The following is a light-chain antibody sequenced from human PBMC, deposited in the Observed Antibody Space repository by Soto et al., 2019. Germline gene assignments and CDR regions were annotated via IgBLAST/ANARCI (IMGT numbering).Light chain of an antibody. Sequence: VLTQSPGTLPLTSGERATPSCRASQSIRGTYVAWYEQKPGQAPRXLIYGASNTATGIPDRFSGSGSGTDFTLTISRLEPEDFAVYYCQQYGSSGTFGQGTQVDIK. V-gene: IGKV3-20*01. CDR2: GAS. CDR3: QQYGSSGT. CDR1: QSIRGTY. J-gene: IGKJ1*01.